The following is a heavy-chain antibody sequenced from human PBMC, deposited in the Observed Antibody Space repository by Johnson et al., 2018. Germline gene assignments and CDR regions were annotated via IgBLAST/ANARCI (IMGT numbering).Heavy chain of an antibody. V-gene: IGHV1-69*12. D-gene: IGHD1-1*01. CDR1: GGTFSSYA. J-gene: IGHJ6*03. CDR3: ARAPRVRGNDNYYYYYMDV. CDR2: IIPIFGTA. Sequence: QVQLVQSGAEVKKPGSSVKVSCKASGGTFSSYAISWVRQAPGQGLEWMGGIIPIFGTANYAQKFQGRVTITADEPTSTANMELSSLRSEDTAVYYCARAPRVRGNDNYYYYYMDVWGKGTTVTVSS.